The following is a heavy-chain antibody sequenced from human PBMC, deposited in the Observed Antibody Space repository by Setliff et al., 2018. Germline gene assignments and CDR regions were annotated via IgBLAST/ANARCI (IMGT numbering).Heavy chain of an antibody. CDR3: AKAKGGYSSGRPFDY. Sequence: PGGSLRLSCAASGFTFSSYGMHWVRQAPGKGLEWVAFIRYDGSNKYYADSVKGRFTISRDNSKNTLYLQMNSLRAEDTAVYYCAKAKGGYSSGRPFDYWGQGTLVTVSS. V-gene: IGHV3-30*02. J-gene: IGHJ4*02. CDR1: GFTFSSYG. D-gene: IGHD6-19*01. CDR2: IRYDGSNK.